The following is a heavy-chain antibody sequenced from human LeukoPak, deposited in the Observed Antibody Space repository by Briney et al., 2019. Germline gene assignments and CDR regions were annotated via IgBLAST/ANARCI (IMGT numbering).Heavy chain of an antibody. CDR3: ARVGPTMRVPRGAFDI. V-gene: IGHV4-34*01. J-gene: IGHJ3*02. CDR2: INHSGST. CDR1: GGPFSGYY. D-gene: IGHD3-22*01. Sequence: SETLSLPCAVYGGPFSGYYWSWLPKPPGKGLVGLGEINHSGSTNYNPSLKSRVTISVDTSKNQFSLKLSSVTAADTAVYYCARVGPTMRVPRGAFDIWGQGTMVTVSS.